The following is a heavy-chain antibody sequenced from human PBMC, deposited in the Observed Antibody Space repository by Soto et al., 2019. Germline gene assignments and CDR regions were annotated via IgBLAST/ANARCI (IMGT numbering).Heavy chain of an antibody. CDR1: GDSVSSNSAA. CDR2: TYYRSKWYN. D-gene: IGHD2-2*01. Sequence: QVQLQQSGPGLVKPSQTLSLTCAISGDSVSSNSAAWNWIRQSPSRGLEWLGRTYYRSKWYNDYAVSVKCRITINPDTSKNQFSLQLNSVTPEDTAVYYCARDLSGHDCSSTSCPHDYWGQGTLVTVSS. J-gene: IGHJ4*02. V-gene: IGHV6-1*01. CDR3: ARDLSGHDCSSTSCPHDY.